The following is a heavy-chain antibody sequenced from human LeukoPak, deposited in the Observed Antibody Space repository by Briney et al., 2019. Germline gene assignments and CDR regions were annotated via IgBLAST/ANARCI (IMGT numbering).Heavy chain of an antibody. V-gene: IGHV4-59*01. J-gene: IGHJ6*03. CDR3: ASPYCSGGSCYSPYYYYMDV. CDR2: IYYSGST. CDR1: GGSISNYY. Sequence: PSETLSLTCTVSGGSISNYYWSWIRQAPGKGLEWIGNIYYSGSTKYNPSLKSRVTLSVDTSKNQFSLNLSSVTAADTAVYYCASPYCSGGSCYSPYYYYMDVWGKGTTVTVSS. D-gene: IGHD2-15*01.